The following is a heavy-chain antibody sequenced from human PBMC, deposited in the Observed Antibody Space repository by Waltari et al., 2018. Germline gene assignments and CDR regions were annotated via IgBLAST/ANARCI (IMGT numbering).Heavy chain of an antibody. V-gene: IGHV3-30*18. J-gene: IGHJ4*02. CDR3: AKSGTTGTPLDDY. D-gene: IGHD1-1*01. CDR2: IWYDGSNK. Sequence: QVQLVESGGGVVQPGRSLRLSCAASGFTFSSYGMHWVRQAPGKGLEWVAVIWYDGSNKYYADSVKGRFTISRDNSKNTLYLQMNSLRAEDTAMYYCAKSGTTGTPLDDYWGQGTLVTVSS. CDR1: GFTFSSYG.